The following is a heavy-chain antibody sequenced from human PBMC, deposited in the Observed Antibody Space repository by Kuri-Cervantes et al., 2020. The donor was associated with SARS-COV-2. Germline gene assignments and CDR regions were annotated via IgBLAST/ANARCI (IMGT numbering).Heavy chain of an antibody. CDR2: IKSKTDGGTT. D-gene: IGHD2/OR15-2a*01. Sequence: GESLKISCAASGFSFSSYGMSWVRQAPGKGLEWVGRIKSKTDGGTTDYAAPVKGRFTISRDDSKNTLYLQMNSLKTEDTAVYYCTTSLSAWGQGTLVTVSS. CDR3: TTSLSA. CDR1: GFSFSSYG. J-gene: IGHJ5*02. V-gene: IGHV3-15*01.